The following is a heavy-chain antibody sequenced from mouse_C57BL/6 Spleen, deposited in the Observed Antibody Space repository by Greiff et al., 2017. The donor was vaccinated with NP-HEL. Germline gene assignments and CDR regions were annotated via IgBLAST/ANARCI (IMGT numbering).Heavy chain of an antibody. CDR3: ARGTTAGGYFDV. CDR1: GYTFTSYW. CDR2: IHPNSGST. D-gene: IGHD1-2*01. V-gene: IGHV1-64*01. Sequence: VQLQQSGAELVKPGASVKLSCKASGYTFTSYWMHWVKQRPGQGLEWIGMIHPNSGSTNYNEKFKSKATLTVDKSSSTAYMQLSSLTSEDSAVYYCARGTTAGGYFDVWGTGTTVTVSS. J-gene: IGHJ1*03.